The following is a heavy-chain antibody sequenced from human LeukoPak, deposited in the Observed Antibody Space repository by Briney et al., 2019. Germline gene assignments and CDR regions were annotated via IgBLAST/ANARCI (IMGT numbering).Heavy chain of an antibody. CDR3: ARDRGYAYCGGDCYPTIDY. CDR2: IIPILGIA. D-gene: IGHD2-21*02. Sequence: ASVKVSCKASGGTFSSYAISWVRQAPGQGLEWMGRIIPILGIANYAQKFQGRVTITADKSTSTAYMELSSLRSEDTAVYYCARDRGYAYCGGDCYPTIDYWGQGTLVTVSS. CDR1: GGTFSSYA. J-gene: IGHJ4*02. V-gene: IGHV1-69*04.